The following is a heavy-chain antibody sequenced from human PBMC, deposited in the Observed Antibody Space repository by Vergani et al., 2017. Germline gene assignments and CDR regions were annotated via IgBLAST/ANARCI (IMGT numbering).Heavy chain of an antibody. CDR1: GYTFTNYN. J-gene: IGHJ4*02. CDR2: INTNTGNP. CDR3: VRKRLWTTKGDFDY. D-gene: IGHD2-21*01. Sequence: QVQLVQSGSELKKPGASVKVSCKASGYTFTNYNINWLRQAPGQGPEWMGWINTNTGNPTNAQDFTGRFVFSLDTSVNTAYLQISSLKAEDSAVYYCVRKRLWTTKGDFDYWGQGTLVSVSS. V-gene: IGHV7-4-1*02.